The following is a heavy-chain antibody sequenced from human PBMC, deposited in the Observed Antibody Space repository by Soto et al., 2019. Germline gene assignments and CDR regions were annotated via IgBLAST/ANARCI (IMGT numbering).Heavy chain of an antibody. V-gene: IGHV3-30*18. CDR2: ISYDGSNK. CDR3: AKDRPCSSTSCYALRFGALVYGMDV. Sequence: PGGSLRFSCAASGFTFSSYGMHWVRQAPGKGLEWVAVISYDGSNKYYADSVKGRFTISRDNSKNTLYLQMNSLRAEDTAVYYCAKDRPCSSTSCYALRFGALVYGMDVWGQGTTVTVSS. D-gene: IGHD2-2*01. J-gene: IGHJ6*02. CDR1: GFTFSSYG.